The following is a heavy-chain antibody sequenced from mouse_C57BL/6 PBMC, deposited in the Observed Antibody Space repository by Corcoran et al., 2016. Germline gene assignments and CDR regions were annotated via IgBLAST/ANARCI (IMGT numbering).Heavy chain of an antibody. J-gene: IGHJ4*01. D-gene: IGHD2-14*01. CDR2: IYPRSGNT. CDR3: ARKVLRAYYAMDY. CDR1: GYTFTSYG. Sequence: QVQLQQSGAELARPGASVKLSCKASGYTFTSYGISWVKQRTGQGLEWIGEIYPRSGNTYYNEKFKGKATLTADKSYSTAYMELRSLTSEDSAVYFCARKVLRAYYAMDYWGQGTSVTVSS. V-gene: IGHV1-81*01.